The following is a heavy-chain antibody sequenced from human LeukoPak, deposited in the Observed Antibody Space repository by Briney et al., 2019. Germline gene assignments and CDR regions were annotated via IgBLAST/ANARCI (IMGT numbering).Heavy chain of an antibody. CDR2: IYYSWST. CDR1: GGSISYYY. CDR3: ARADYYYDSSGYTYLFDY. D-gene: IGHD3-22*01. V-gene: IGHV4-59*01. Sequence: SETLSLTCTVSGGSISYYYWGWIRQPPGKGLEWIGYIYYSWSTNYHPSLKSRVTISVDTSKNQFSLNLSSVTAADTAVYYCARADYYYDSSGYTYLFDYWGQGILVTVSS. J-gene: IGHJ4*02.